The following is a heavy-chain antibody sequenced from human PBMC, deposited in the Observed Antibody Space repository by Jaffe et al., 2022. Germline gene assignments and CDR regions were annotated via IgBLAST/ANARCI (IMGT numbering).Heavy chain of an antibody. CDR3: ARGGGYCSGGSCYSLYYLDL. CDR1: GFTLSSNS. J-gene: IGHJ4*02. Sequence: EVQLVESGGGLVKPGGSLRLSCAASGFTLSSNSMNWVRQAPGKGLEWVTSVSSTSAYIYYADSVKGRFTISRDNAKNSLYLQMNSLRVEDTALYYCARGGGYCSGGSCYSLYYLDLWGQGTLVTVSS. D-gene: IGHD2-15*01. CDR2: VSSTSAYI. V-gene: IGHV3-21*02.